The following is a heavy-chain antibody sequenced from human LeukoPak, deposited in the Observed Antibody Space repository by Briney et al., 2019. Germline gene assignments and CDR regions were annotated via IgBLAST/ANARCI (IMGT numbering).Heavy chain of an antibody. J-gene: IGHJ6*03. Sequence: VASVKVSCKASGGTFSSYAVTWVRQAPEQGLEWMAGIIPIFGTADYAQKFQGRVTIAADESTSTAYMELSSLRSEDTAVYYCARAPYSSGGSTNYYYSYYMDVWGTGTTVTVSS. V-gene: IGHV1-69*13. CDR3: ARAPYSSGGSTNYYYSYYMDV. CDR1: GGTFSSYA. CDR2: IIPIFGTA. D-gene: IGHD6-19*01.